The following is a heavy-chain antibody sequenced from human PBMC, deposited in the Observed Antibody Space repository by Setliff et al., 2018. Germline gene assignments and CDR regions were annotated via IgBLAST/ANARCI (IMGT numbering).Heavy chain of an antibody. D-gene: IGHD6-19*01. CDR2: IYIGGSA. V-gene: IGHV4-4*07. Sequence: SETLSLTCTVSGGSISSYYWSWSRQPAGKGLEWIGHIYIGGSANYNPSLKSRVTMSIDTSKNQFTLKLNSVTAADIAVYYCAKEQWLDPPGYYYYYMDVWGKGTTVTVSS. CDR1: GGSISSYY. J-gene: IGHJ6*03. CDR3: AKEQWLDPPGYYYYYMDV.